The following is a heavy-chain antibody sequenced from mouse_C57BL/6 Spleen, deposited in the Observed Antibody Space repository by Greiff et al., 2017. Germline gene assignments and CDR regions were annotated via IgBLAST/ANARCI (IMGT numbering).Heavy chain of an antibody. V-gene: IGHV1-64*01. D-gene: IGHD1-1*01. CDR2: IHPNSGST. CDR3: ARPTTVDWYFDV. J-gene: IGHJ1*03. CDR1: GYTFTSYW. Sequence: QVQLQQPGAELVKPGASVKLSCKASGYTFTSYWMHWVKQRPGQGLEWIGMIHPNSGSTNYNEKFKSKATLTVDKSSSTAYMQLSSLTSEDSAVYYCARPTTVDWYFDVWAQGPRSPSPQ.